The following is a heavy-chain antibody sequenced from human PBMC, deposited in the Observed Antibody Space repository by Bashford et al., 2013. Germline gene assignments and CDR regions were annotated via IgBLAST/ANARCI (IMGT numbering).Heavy chain of an antibody. Sequence: VRQAPGKGLEWVSTISGSGRTTYYADSVKGRFSISRDNSNNTLFLQMNNPRAEDTAVYYCAKGPIAVVAYFDYWGQGTLVTVSS. J-gene: IGHJ4*02. D-gene: IGHD2-15*01. CDR2: ISGSGRTT. V-gene: IGHV3-23*01. CDR3: AKGPIAVVAYFDY.